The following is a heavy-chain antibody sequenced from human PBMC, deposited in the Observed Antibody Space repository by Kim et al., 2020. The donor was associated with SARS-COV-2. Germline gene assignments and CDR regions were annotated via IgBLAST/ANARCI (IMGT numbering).Heavy chain of an antibody. CDR3: ALIRPPSDY. J-gene: IGHJ4*02. D-gene: IGHD3-16*01. CDR2: GNT. V-gene: IGHV1-8*01. Sequence: GNTGYAQKFQGRVTMTRNTSISTAYMELSSLRSEDTAVYYCALIRPPSDYWGQGTLVTVSS.